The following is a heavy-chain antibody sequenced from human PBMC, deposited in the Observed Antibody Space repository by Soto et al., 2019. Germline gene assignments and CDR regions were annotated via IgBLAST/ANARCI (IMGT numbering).Heavy chain of an antibody. V-gene: IGHV1-69*02. Sequence: QVQLVQSGAEVKKPGSSVKVSCKASGGTFSSYTISWVRQAPGQGLEWMGRIIPILGIANYAQKFQGRVTLTADKSTSTAYMELSSLRSEDTAVYYCARAAGYDYIWGSYRYTGFDYWGQGTLVTVSS. J-gene: IGHJ4*02. D-gene: IGHD3-16*02. CDR3: ARAAGYDYIWGSYRYTGFDY. CDR1: GGTFSSYT. CDR2: IIPILGIA.